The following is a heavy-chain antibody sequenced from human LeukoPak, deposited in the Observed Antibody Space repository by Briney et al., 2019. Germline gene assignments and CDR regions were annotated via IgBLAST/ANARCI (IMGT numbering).Heavy chain of an antibody. CDR2: IRSSGTTI. J-gene: IGHJ4*02. Sequence: GGSLRLSCVASGFTFSDYYMSWIRQAPGKGLEWVSNIRSSGTTIHYADSVKGRFTISRDNAKNSLYLQMNSLRAEDTAVYYCARDRGAVTDVFDYWGQGTLVTVSS. D-gene: IGHD6-19*01. CDR1: GFTFSDYY. V-gene: IGHV3-11*04. CDR3: ARDRGAVTDVFDY.